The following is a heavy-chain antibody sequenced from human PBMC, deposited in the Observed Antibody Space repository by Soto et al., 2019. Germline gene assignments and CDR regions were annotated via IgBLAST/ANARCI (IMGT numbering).Heavy chain of an antibody. V-gene: IGHV4-4*02. Sequence: QVQLQESGPGLVKPSGTLSLACAVSGGSISTNNWWSWVRQPPGKGLEWIGEIFHSGSTNYNPSLKSPVTISVAKSKNQCSLKLTPLTAADTAVYYCAGGEAVFGSSWDPLGHWGQGTLVTVSS. CDR1: GGSISTNNW. D-gene: IGHD6-13*01. CDR2: IFHSGST. CDR3: AGGEAVFGSSWDPLGH. J-gene: IGHJ4*02.